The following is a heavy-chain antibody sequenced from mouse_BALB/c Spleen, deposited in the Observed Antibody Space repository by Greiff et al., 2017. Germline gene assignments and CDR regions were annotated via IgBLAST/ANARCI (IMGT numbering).Heavy chain of an antibody. CDR3: ARFAGRPYAMDY. CDR2: IDPSDSYT. V-gene: IGHV1-69*02. CDR1: GYTFTSYW. J-gene: IGHJ4*01. D-gene: IGHD1-2*01. Sequence: QVQLKQSGAELVKPGASVKPSCKASGYTFTSYWMHWVKQRPGQGLEWIGEIDPSDSYTNYNQKFKGKATLTVDKSSSTAYMQLSSLTSEDSAVYYCARFAGRPYAMDYWGQGTSVTVSS.